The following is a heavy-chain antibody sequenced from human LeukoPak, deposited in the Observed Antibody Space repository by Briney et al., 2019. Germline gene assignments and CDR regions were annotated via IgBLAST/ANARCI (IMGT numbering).Heavy chain of an antibody. CDR1: GGSISSGDYY. D-gene: IGHD3-3*01. Sequence: SQTLSLTCTVSGGSISSGDYYWSWIRQPPGKGLEWIGYIYYSGSTYYNPSLKSRVTISVDTSKNQFSLKLSSVTAADTAVYYCARAPNYDFWSGYYGSPYYYYYMDVWGKGTTVTVSS. J-gene: IGHJ6*03. V-gene: IGHV4-30-4*08. CDR2: IYYSGST. CDR3: ARAPNYDFWSGYYGSPYYYYYMDV.